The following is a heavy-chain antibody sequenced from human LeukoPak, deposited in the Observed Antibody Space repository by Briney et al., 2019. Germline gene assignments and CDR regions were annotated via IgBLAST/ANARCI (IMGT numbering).Heavy chain of an antibody. CDR3: AKGIVVVAASRSWFDY. CDR2: ISYDGSNK. J-gene: IGHJ4*02. V-gene: IGHV3-30*18. D-gene: IGHD2-15*01. Sequence: PGGSLRLSCAASGFTFSDYYMHWVRQAPGKGLEWVAVISYDGSNKYYADSVKGRFTISRDNSKNTLYLQMNSLRAEDTAVYYCAKGIVVVAASRSWFDYWGQGTLVTVSS. CDR1: GFTFSDYY.